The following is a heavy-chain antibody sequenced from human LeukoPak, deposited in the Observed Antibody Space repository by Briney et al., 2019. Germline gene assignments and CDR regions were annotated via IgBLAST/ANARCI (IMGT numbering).Heavy chain of an antibody. J-gene: IGHJ4*02. D-gene: IGHD1-1*01. CDR3: AKGEVETTGDY. CDR2: ISYDGSNK. Sequence: GRSLRLSCAASGFTFSSYVMHWVRQAPGKGLEWVAVISYDGSNKYYADSVKGRFTISRDNSKNTLYLQMNSLRAEDTAVYYCAKGEVETTGDYWGQGTMVTVSS. CDR1: GFTFSSYV. V-gene: IGHV3-30*18.